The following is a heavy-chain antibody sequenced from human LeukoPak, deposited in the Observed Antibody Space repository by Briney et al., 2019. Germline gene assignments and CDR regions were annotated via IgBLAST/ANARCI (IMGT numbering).Heavy chain of an antibody. CDR2: ISGSGGST. D-gene: IGHD6-13*01. Sequence: GGSLRLSCAASGFTFSSYAMSWVRQAPGKGLEGVSSISGSGGSTYYADSVKGRFTISRDNSKNTLYLQMNSLRAEDTAVYYCAKGRLNIAAAVDFDYWGQGTLVTVSS. CDR1: GFTFSSYA. J-gene: IGHJ4*02. CDR3: AKGRLNIAAAVDFDY. V-gene: IGHV3-23*01.